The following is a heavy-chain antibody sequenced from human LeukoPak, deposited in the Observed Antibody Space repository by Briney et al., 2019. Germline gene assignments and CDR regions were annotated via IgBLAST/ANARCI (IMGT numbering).Heavy chain of an antibody. CDR3: ARENDFNYLFDY. V-gene: IGHV1-2*06. CDR2: INPTTGVT. D-gene: IGHD3-3*01. CDR1: GDIFTGYL. J-gene: IGHJ4*02. Sequence: ASVKVSCKASGDIFTGYLMLWVRQAPGQGLEWMGRINPTTGVTTYAQRFQDRVTMNRDAYVNTVYMELNRLTTADTAMYYCARENDFNYLFDYWGRGTLITVSS.